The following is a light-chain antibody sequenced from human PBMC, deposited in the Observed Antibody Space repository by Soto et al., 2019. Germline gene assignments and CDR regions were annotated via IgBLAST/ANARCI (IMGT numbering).Light chain of an antibody. V-gene: IGLV4-69*01. Sequence: QPVLTKSPSASASLGASVKLTCALSSGHSSYAIAWHQQQPEKGPRALMKLNSDGSHTRGDGIPDRFSGSSSGAERYLTISSLQSEDEADYYCQTWGTGILVFGGRTQRTV. CDR3: QTWGTGILV. CDR2: LNSDGSH. CDR1: SGHSSYA. J-gene: IGLJ3*02.